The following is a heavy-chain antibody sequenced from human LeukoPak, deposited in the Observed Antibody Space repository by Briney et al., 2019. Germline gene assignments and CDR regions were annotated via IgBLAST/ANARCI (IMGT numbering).Heavy chain of an antibody. CDR2: IYSGGST. CDR1: GFTVCSNY. Sequence: PGGSLRLSCAASGFTVCSNYMSWVRQAPGKGLEWVSVIYSGGSTYYADSVKGRFTISRDNSKNTLYLQMNSLRAEDTAVYYCAREQQLGHFDYWGQGTLVTVSS. J-gene: IGHJ4*02. V-gene: IGHV3-53*01. CDR3: AREQQLGHFDY. D-gene: IGHD6-13*01.